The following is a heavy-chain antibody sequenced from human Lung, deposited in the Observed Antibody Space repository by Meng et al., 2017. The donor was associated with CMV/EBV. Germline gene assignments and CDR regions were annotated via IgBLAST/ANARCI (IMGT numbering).Heavy chain of an antibody. CDR1: GYTFTSYG. V-gene: IGHV1-18*01. CDR3: ARNTYYYDSSGYYSDY. CDR2: ISAYNGNT. J-gene: IGHJ4*02. D-gene: IGHD3-22*01. Sequence: ASXXVSXKASGYTFTSYGISWVRQAPGQGLEWMGWISAYNGNTNYAQKLQGRVTMTTDTSTSKDYMELRSLRSDDTAVYYCARNTYYYDSSGYYSDYWGQGKXVNGAS.